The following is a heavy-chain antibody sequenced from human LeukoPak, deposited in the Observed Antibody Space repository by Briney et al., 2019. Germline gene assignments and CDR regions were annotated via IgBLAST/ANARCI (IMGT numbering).Heavy chain of an antibody. CDR2: IYNGGST. CDR3: ARDRPLDAFDV. D-gene: IGHD5-24*01. Sequence: SETLSLTCTVSGGSISSHYWSWIRQPPGKSLEWIGYIYNGGSTDYNPSLKSRVTISIDTPKNQFSLKLTSVTAADTAVYYCARDRPLDAFDVWGQGTMVTVSS. CDR1: GGSISSHY. V-gene: IGHV4-59*06. J-gene: IGHJ3*01.